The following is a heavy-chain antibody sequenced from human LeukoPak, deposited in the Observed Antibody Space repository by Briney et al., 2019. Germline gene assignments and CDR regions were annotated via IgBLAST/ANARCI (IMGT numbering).Heavy chain of an antibody. CDR3: AKDYNGVTYFDY. Sequence: GGSLRLSCVASGVTLSNYAMSWARQAPGKGLEWVSGISSSGSGGNTYYADSVKGRFTISRDSSRNTLYLQMNSLRAEDTAVYYCAKDYNGVTYFDYWGQGTLVTVSS. CDR1: GVTLSNYA. V-gene: IGHV3-23*01. J-gene: IGHJ4*02. D-gene: IGHD2-8*01. CDR2: ISSSGSGGNT.